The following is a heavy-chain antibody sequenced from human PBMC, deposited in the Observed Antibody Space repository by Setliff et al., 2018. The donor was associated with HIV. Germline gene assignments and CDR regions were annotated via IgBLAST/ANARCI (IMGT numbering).Heavy chain of an antibody. CDR3: ATFDYGHSLGKIDY. V-gene: IGHV1-2*06. CDR1: GYTFTGYY. Sequence: ASVKVSCKASGYTFTGYYMHWVRQAPGQGLEWMGRINPNSGGTNYAQKFQGRVTMTRDTSISTAYMNLSGLRSNDTAVYFCATFDYGHSLGKIDYWGQGTLVTVSS. CDR2: INPNSGGT. D-gene: IGHD4-17*01. J-gene: IGHJ4*02.